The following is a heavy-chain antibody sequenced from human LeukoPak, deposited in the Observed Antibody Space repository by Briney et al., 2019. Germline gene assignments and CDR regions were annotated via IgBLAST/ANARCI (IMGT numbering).Heavy chain of an antibody. V-gene: IGHV4-34*01. Sequence: SETLSLTCAVYGGSFSGYYWSWIRQPPGKGLEWIGEINHSGSTNYNPSLKSRVTISVDTSKNQFSLKLSSVTAADTVVYYCAKDTYYYDSSGSRWFGPWGQGTLVTVSS. CDR2: INHSGST. CDR3: AKDTYYYDSSGSRWFGP. J-gene: IGHJ5*02. CDR1: GGSFSGYY. D-gene: IGHD3-22*01.